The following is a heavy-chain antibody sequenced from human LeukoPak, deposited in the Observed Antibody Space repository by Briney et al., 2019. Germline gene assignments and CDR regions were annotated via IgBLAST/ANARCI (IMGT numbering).Heavy chain of an antibody. V-gene: IGHV4-34*01. Sequence: SETLSLTCAVYGVSFSGYYWSWIRQPPGKGLEWIGEINHSGSTNYNPSLKSRVTISVDTSKNQFSLKLSSVTAADTAVYYCARGTYYDFWSGYYIGMNYFDYWGQGTLVTVSS. D-gene: IGHD3-3*01. J-gene: IGHJ4*02. CDR1: GVSFSGYY. CDR2: INHSGST. CDR3: ARGTYYDFWSGYYIGMNYFDY.